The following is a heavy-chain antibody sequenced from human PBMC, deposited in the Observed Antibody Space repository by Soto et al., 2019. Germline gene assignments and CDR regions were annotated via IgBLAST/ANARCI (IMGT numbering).Heavy chain of an antibody. D-gene: IGHD3-3*01. CDR1: GGSISSSNW. Sequence: SETLSLTCAVSGGSISSSNWWSWVRQPPGKGLEWIGEIYHSGSTNYNPSLKSRVTISVDKSKNQFSLKLSSVTAADTAVYYCARVGYDFWSGATCMDVWGQETTVTVSS. V-gene: IGHV4-4*02. J-gene: IGHJ6*02. CDR2: IYHSGST. CDR3: ARVGYDFWSGATCMDV.